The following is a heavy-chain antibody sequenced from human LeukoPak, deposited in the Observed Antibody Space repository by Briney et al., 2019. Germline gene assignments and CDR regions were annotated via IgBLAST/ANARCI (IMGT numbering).Heavy chain of an antibody. V-gene: IGHV1-69*01. D-gene: IGHD6-19*01. CDR2: IIPIFGTA. CDR3: ARDRVAGYYYGMDV. Sequence: ASVKVSCKASGGTFSSYAISWVRQAPGQGLEWMGGIIPIFGTANYAQKFQGRVTITADESTSTAYMELSSLRSEDTAVYYCARDRVAGYYYGMDVWGQGTTATVSS. CDR1: GGTFSSYA. J-gene: IGHJ6*02.